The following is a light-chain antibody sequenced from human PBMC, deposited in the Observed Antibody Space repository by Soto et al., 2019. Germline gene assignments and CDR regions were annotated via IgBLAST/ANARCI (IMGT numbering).Light chain of an antibody. J-gene: IGKJ2*01. CDR3: QQYNNYYT. CDR2: DAS. CDR1: QSIRSW. Sequence: DIQMTQSPSTLSASVGDRVTITCRASQSIRSWLAWYQQKPGKAPKLLIYDASSLENGVPSRFSGSGSGTEFTLTISSLQPDDFATYYCQQYNNYYTFGQGTKLEIK. V-gene: IGKV1-5*01.